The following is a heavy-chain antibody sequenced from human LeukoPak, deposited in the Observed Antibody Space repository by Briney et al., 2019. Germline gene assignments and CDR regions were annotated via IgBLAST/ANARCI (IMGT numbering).Heavy chain of an antibody. CDR3: AREANSWYHS. V-gene: IGHV1-2*02. D-gene: IGHD2/OR15-2a*01. J-gene: IGHJ4*02. CDR1: GYTLTDYY. CDR2: INPSSGAT. Sequence: ASVKVSCKASGYTLTDYYMHWVRQAPGQGLEWVAWINPSSGATTYAQKFQGRVTLTKDTSINTAYMELSRLTSDDTAMYYCAREANSWYHSWGQRTLVTVSS.